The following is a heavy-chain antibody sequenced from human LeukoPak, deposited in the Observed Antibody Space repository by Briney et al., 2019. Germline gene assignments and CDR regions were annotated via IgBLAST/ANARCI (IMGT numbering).Heavy chain of an antibody. CDR2: IYGGGST. V-gene: IGHV3-53*01. CDR3: ARGAYDSGSYYNSY. J-gene: IGHJ4*02. CDR1: GVTVTTNY. Sequence: GGSLRLSCAASGVTVTTNYMSWVRQAPGKGLEWVSVIYGGGSTYYADSVKGRFTISRDNSKNTLYLQMNSLRAEDTAVYYCARGAYDSGSYYNSYWGQGTLVTVSS. D-gene: IGHD3-10*01.